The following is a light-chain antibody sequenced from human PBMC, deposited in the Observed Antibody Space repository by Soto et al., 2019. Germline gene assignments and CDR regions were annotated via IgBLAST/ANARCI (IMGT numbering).Light chain of an antibody. CDR1: QGISNY. Sequence: DIQMTQYPSSLSTSVGDRVTITCRASQGISNYLAWYQQKPGKVPKLLIYAASTVQSGVPSRFSGSGSGTDFTLPISSLQRDDVATYFCQKYKSAPLTFGQGPNVEI. CDR2: AAS. CDR3: QKYKSAPLT. V-gene: IGKV1-27*01. J-gene: IGKJ1*01.